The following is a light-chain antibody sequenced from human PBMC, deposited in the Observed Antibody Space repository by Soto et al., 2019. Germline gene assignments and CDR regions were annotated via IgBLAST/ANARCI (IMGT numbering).Light chain of an antibody. J-gene: IGKJ4*01. CDR3: QQYHKWPPLT. CDR2: DAI. CDR1: QNIHNH. Sequence: EILMTQSPATLSVSPGERVTLSCRASQNIHNHMSWFLQKPGQAPRLLMYDAILRAAGIPARLSGSWSGTEFTLTISSLQSEDFGVYYCQQYHKWPPLTFGGGTKVDI. V-gene: IGKV3-15*01.